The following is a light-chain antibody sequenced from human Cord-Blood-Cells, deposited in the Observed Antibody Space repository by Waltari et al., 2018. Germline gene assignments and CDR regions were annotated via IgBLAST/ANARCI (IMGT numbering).Light chain of an antibody. J-gene: IGLJ1*01. V-gene: IGLV1-44*01. Sequence: QSVLTQPPSASGTPGQRVTISCSGSSSNIGSNTVNWYQQLPGTAPKLLIYRNNRGPSGVPDRFAGSKSGTAAALAISGLQAEDEADYYCAAWDDSLNGYVFGTGTKVTVL. CDR3: AAWDDSLNGYV. CDR2: RNN. CDR1: SSNIGSNT.